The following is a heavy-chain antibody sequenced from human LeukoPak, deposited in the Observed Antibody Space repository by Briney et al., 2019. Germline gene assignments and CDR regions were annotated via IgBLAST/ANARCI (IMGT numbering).Heavy chain of an antibody. CDR1: GGSISSYY. CDR2: IYDSGST. D-gene: IGHD6-13*01. Sequence: SETLSLTCTVSGGSISSYYWSSIRQPPGKGLECIGFIYDSGSTNYNPSLKSRVTISVDTSKNQFSLKLRSVTAADTAVYYCARTTEAHSWQTRYYSYYMDVWGKGTTVTVSS. V-gene: IGHV4-59*01. J-gene: IGHJ6*03. CDR3: ARTTEAHSWQTRYYSYYMDV.